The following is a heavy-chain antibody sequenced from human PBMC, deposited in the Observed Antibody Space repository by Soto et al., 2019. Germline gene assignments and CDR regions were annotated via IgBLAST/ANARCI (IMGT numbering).Heavy chain of an antibody. V-gene: IGHV3-30-3*01. J-gene: IGHJ4*02. CDR2: ISYDGSNQ. CDR3: ARGPITQTSFIDH. Sequence: QVQVVESGGGVVQPGGSLRLSCEASEFTFSSYPMHWVLQAPGKGLEWVTLISYDGSNQYYADSVKGRFTISRDNSKDTLYLQMHSLTSDDTAVYFCARGPITQTSFIDHWGQGTLVTVSS. D-gene: IGHD1-20*01. CDR1: EFTFSSYP.